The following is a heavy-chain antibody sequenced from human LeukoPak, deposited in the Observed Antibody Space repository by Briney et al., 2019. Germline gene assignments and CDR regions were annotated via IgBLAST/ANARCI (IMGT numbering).Heavy chain of an antibody. CDR3: ARGLVEVVAAVDY. J-gene: IGHJ4*02. CDR2: ISSSGSTI. Sequence: GGSLRLSCAASGFTFSDYYMSWIRQAPGKGLEWVSYISSSGSTIYYADSVKGRSTISRDNAKNSLYLQMNSLRAEDTAVYYCARGLVEVVAAVDYWGQGTLVTVSS. D-gene: IGHD2-15*01. CDR1: GFTFSDYY. V-gene: IGHV3-11*04.